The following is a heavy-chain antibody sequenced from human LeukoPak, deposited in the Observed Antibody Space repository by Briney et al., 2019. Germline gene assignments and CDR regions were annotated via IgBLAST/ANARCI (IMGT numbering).Heavy chain of an antibody. D-gene: IGHD3-22*01. CDR1: GGSISSYY. V-gene: IGHV4-4*07. J-gene: IGHJ6*03. Sequence: SETLSLTCTVSGGSISSYYLSWIRQPAGKGLEWIGRIYTSGSTNYNPSLKSRVTMSVDTSKNQFSLKLSSVTAADTAVYYCARDRQSSGYRYYYYYYYMDVWDKGTTVTVSS. CDR3: ARDRQSSGYRYYYYYYYMDV. CDR2: IYTSGST.